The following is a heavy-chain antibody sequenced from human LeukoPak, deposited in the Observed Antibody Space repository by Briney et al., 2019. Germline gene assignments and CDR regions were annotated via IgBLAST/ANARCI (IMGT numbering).Heavy chain of an antibody. CDR3: ARHIGGRYYYYYMDV. V-gene: IGHV4-39*01. D-gene: IGHD3-16*02. CDR2: IYYIGST. CDR1: GGSISSSSYY. J-gene: IGHJ6*03. Sequence: SETLSLTCTVSGGSISSSSYYWGWIRQPPGKGLDWIGNIYYIGSTYYNPSLKSRVTISVDTSKNQFSLKLSSVTAADTAVYYCARHIGGRYYYYYMDVWGKGTTVTISS.